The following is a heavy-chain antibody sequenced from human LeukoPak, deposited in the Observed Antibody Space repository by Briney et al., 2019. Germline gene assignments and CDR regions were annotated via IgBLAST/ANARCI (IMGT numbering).Heavy chain of an antibody. CDR2: AYFNGIT. V-gene: IGHV4-59*11. CDR1: GFSITSHF. CDR3: ARAEGSPGALDH. J-gene: IGHJ4*02. Sequence: SETLSLICTVSGFSITSHFWSWIRQSPGQGLEWIGYAYFNGITNYNPSLKSRVTISVDTSKNQFSLRSSSVTAADTAVYYCARAEGSPGALDHRGQGTLVTVSS. D-gene: IGHD3-10*01.